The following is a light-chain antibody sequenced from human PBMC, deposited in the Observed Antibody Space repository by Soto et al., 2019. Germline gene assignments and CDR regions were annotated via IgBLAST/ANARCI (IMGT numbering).Light chain of an antibody. CDR1: SSDVGGYNY. Sequence: QSALTQPASVSGSPGQSITISCTGTSSDVGGYNYVSWYQQHPGKAPTFIIYDVSNRPSGVSNRFSGSKSGNTASLTISGLQAEDEADYYCSSYTTSNTRQIVFGTGTKLTVL. V-gene: IGLV2-14*01. J-gene: IGLJ1*01. CDR2: DVS. CDR3: SSYTTSNTRQIV.